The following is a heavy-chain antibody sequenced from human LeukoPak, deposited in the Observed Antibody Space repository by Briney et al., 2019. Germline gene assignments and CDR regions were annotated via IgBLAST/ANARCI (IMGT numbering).Heavy chain of an antibody. CDR1: GYTFTSSY. D-gene: IGHD7-27*01. V-gene: IGHV1-46*01. J-gene: IGHJ4*02. CDR3: AINLGGGPDY. Sequence: GASVKVSCKASGYTFTSSYIHWVRQAPGQGLEWMGIINPSGGSTSYAQKFQGRVAMTRDTSTSTVYMELSSLRSEDTAVYYCAINLGGGPDYWGQGTLVTVSS. CDR2: INPSGGST.